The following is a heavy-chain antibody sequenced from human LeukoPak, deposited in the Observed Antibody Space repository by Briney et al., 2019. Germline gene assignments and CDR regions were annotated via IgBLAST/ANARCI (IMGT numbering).Heavy chain of an antibody. CDR2: IYYSGST. V-gene: IGHV4-61*01. D-gene: IGHD3-22*01. CDR1: GGSVSSGSYY. J-gene: IGHJ3*02. CDR3: ARDKGYYESSGYLKAFDI. Sequence: ASETLSLTCTVSGGSVSSGSYYWSWIRQPPGKGLEWIGYIYYSGSTNYSSSLRSRVTISADTSKNQFSLKLSSVTAADTAVYYCARDKGYYESSGYLKAFDIWGQGTMVTVSS.